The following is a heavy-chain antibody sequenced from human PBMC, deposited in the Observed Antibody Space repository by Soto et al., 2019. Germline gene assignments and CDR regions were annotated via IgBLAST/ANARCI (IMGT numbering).Heavy chain of an antibody. CDR1: GFTFSSYA. V-gene: IGHV3-23*01. D-gene: IGHD3-3*01. CDR2: ISGSGGST. Sequence: GGSLRLSCAASGFTFSSYAMSWVRQAPGKGLEWVSAISGSGGSTYYADSVKGRFTISRDNSKNTLYLQMNSLRAEDTAVYYCAKEYFFFWCGSNGVAFDFWGKGTTVPVYS. CDR3: AKEYFFFWCGSNGVAFDF. J-gene: IGHJ6*04.